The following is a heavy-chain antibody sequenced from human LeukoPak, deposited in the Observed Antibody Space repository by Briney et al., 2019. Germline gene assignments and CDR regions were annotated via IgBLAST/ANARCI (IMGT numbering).Heavy chain of an antibody. CDR3: AREITLESSGWYGYFDY. CDR2: VNSDGSST. V-gene: IGHV3-74*01. D-gene: IGHD6-19*01. CDR1: GFTFSSYW. J-gene: IGHJ4*02. Sequence: GGSLRLSCAASGFTFSSYWMHWVRQAPGKGLVWVSRVNSDGSSTNYADSVKGRFTISRDNAKNTLYLQMNSLRAEDTAVYYCAREITLESSGWYGYFDYWGQGTLVTVSS.